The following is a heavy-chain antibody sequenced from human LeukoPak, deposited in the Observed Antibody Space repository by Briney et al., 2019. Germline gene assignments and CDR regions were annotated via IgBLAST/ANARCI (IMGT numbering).Heavy chain of an antibody. J-gene: IGHJ4*02. D-gene: IGHD3-22*01. CDR3: ARDKGYYYDSSGYFDY. CDR2: IYYSGST. CDR1: GGSISSYY. V-gene: IGHV4-59*01. Sequence: SETLSLTCTVSGGSISSYYWSWIRQPPGKGLEWIGYIYYSGSTNYNPSLKSRVTISVDTSKNQFSLKLSSVTAADTAVYYCARDKGYYYDSSGYFDYWGRGTLVTVSS.